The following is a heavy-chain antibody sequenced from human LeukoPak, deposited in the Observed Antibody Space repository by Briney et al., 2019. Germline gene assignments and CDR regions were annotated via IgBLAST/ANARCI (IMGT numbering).Heavy chain of an antibody. D-gene: IGHD2-15*01. CDR2: IYYSGST. CDR3: ARTPICSGGSCYYSRGWFDP. V-gene: IGHV4-31*03. J-gene: IGHJ5*02. CDR1: GGSISSGGYY. Sequence: SETLSLTCTVSGGSISSGGYYWSWIRQHPGKGLEWIGYIYYSGSTYYNPSLKSRVTISVDTSKNQFSLKLSSVTAADTAVYYCARTPICSGGSCYYSRGWFDPWGQGTLVTVSS.